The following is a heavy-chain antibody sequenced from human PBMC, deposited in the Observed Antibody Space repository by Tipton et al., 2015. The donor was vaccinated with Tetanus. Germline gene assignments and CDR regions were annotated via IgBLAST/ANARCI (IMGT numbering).Heavy chain of an antibody. CDR3: STEIFPLRFLEGPYQSFDI. CDR2: IKSKTDGETT. V-gene: IGHV3-15*07. D-gene: IGHD3-3*01. CDR1: GFSFGSAW. J-gene: IGHJ3*02. Sequence: SLRLSCAASGFSFGSAWMNWVRQVPGKGPEWVGRIKSKTDGETTDYAAPVKGRFIISRDDAKSTLYLQMSSLKTGDTAVYYCSTEIFPLRFLEGPYQSFDIWGQGALVTVSS.